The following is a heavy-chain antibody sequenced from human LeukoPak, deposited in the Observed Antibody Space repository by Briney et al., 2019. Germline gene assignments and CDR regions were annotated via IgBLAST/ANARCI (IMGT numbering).Heavy chain of an antibody. Sequence: GGSLRLSCAASGFTFSSYAMSWVRQAPGKGLEWVSAISGSGGSTYYADSMKGRFTISRDNSKNTLYLQMNSLRAEDTAVYYCAKVRGGYNCEYKKGYYFDYWGQGTLVTVSS. D-gene: IGHD5-24*01. CDR1: GFTFSSYA. V-gene: IGHV3-23*01. CDR3: AKVRGGYNCEYKKGYYFDY. CDR2: ISGSGGST. J-gene: IGHJ4*02.